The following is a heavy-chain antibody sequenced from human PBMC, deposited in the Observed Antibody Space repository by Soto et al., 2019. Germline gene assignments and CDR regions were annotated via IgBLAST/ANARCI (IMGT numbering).Heavy chain of an antibody. CDR1: GFAVSSNY. V-gene: IGHV3-66*01. Sequence: GGSLRLSCAASGFAVSSNYMTWVRQAPGKGLEWVSVVHSGGGTYYADSVKDRFTLSRDNSKNTVYLQMSSLRAEDTALYYCATGGSGVFDYWGQRTLVTVSS. CDR3: ATGGSGVFDY. D-gene: IGHD6-19*01. J-gene: IGHJ4*02. CDR2: VHSGGGT.